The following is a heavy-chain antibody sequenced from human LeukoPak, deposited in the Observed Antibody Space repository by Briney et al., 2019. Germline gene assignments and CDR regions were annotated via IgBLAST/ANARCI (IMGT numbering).Heavy chain of an antibody. V-gene: IGHV4-31*03. Sequence: PSQTLSLTCTVAGGSISIRCYCWSWIRHPPLNCLVWPGYIYYSGSTYYNPSLKSRVTISVDTSKNQFSLKLSSVTAADTAVYYCARAGYCSSTSCRRKTPFDYWGQGTLVTVSS. CDR3: ARAGYCSSTSCRRKTPFDY. J-gene: IGHJ4*02. CDR2: IYYSGST. D-gene: IGHD2-2*01. CDR1: GGSISIRCYC.